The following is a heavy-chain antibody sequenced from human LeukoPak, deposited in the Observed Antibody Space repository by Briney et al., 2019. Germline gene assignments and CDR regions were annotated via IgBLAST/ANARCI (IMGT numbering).Heavy chain of an antibody. Sequence: GGSLRLSCAASGFTVSSYAMNWVRQAPGKGLEWVATISTSGGSTYYADFVKGRFTISGDNAKNSLYLQMNSLRAEDTAVYYCARDCLYYDISGPRFDYWGQGTLVTVSS. D-gene: IGHD3-9*01. CDR2: ISTSGGST. V-gene: IGHV3-23*01. CDR3: ARDCLYYDISGPRFDY. J-gene: IGHJ4*02. CDR1: GFTVSSYA.